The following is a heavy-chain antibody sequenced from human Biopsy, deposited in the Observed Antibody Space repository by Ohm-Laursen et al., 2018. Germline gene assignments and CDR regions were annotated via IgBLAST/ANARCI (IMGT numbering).Heavy chain of an antibody. J-gene: IGHJ3*01. CDR2: RIPYFNTI. CDR1: GVTFDTYA. D-gene: IGHD2/OR15-2a*01. Sequence: SVKVSCMASGVTFDTYAFGWVRQAPGQGLEWMGGRIPYFNTIYYARNFQDRAVITADRSVRTTDMQLSGLRPDDTAVYYCVGGQRGPPIGVTVPGDAFDLWGPGTMVTVSP. V-gene: IGHV1-69*13. CDR3: VGGQRGPPIGVTVPGDAFDL.